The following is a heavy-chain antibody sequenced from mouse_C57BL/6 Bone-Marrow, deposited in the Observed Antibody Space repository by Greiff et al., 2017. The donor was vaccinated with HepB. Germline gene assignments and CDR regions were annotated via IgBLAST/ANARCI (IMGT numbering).Heavy chain of an antibody. Sequence: EVKLMESGPGLAKPSQTLSLTCSVTGYSITSDYWNWIRKFPGNKLEYMGYISYSGSTYYNPSLKSLISITRDTSKNHYYLQLNSVTTEDTATYYCARITTNYAMDYWGQGTAVTVSS. D-gene: IGHD1-1*01. V-gene: IGHV3-8*01. CDR2: ISYSGST. CDR1: GYSITSDY. J-gene: IGHJ4*01. CDR3: ARITTNYAMDY.